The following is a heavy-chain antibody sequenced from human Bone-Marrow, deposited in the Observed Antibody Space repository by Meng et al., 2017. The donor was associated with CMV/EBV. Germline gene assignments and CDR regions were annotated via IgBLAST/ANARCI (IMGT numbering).Heavy chain of an antibody. Sequence: GWSLRLSCAASGFTVSSNYMSWVRQAPGKGLECVSVIYRGVSTFYADSVKGRFTISRDDSKNTLHLQMNSLRAEDSAVYFCATASGYTYGIDFWGQGTPVTVSS. V-gene: IGHV3-53*01. CDR3: ATASGYTYGIDF. CDR1: GFTVSSNY. J-gene: IGHJ4*02. D-gene: IGHD5-18*01. CDR2: IYRGVST.